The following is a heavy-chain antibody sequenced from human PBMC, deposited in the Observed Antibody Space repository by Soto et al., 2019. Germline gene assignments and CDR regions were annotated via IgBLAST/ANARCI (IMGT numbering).Heavy chain of an antibody. D-gene: IGHD5-12*01. J-gene: IGHJ6*02. V-gene: IGHV1-8*01. CDR1: GYTFTSYD. Sequence: ASVKVSCKASGYTFTSYDINWVRQATGQGLEWMGWMNPNSGNTGYAQKFQGRVTMTRNTSISTAYMELSSLRSEDTAVYYCARCEGWLRGYYYGMDVWGQGTTVTVSS. CDR2: MNPNSGNT. CDR3: ARCEGWLRGYYYGMDV.